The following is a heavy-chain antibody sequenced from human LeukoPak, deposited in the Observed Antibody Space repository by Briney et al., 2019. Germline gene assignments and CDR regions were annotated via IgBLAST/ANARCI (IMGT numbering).Heavy chain of an antibody. V-gene: IGHV3-30-3*01. CDR2: ISYDGSNK. CDR3: ARDYRRYIDH. CDR1: GFIFSSYA. J-gene: IGHJ5*02. Sequence: GRSLRLSCAVSGFIFSSYAMHWVRQAPGKGLEWVAVISYDGSNKYYADSVKGRFTISRDNSKNTLYLQTNSLRAEDTAVYYCARDYRRYIDHWGQGTLVTVSS. D-gene: IGHD1-14*01.